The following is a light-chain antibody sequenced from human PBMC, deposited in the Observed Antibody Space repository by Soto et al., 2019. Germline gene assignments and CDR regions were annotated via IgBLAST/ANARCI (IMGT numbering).Light chain of an antibody. J-gene: IGKJ1*01. V-gene: IGKV3-20*01. Sequence: EIVLTQSPGTLSLSPGERATLSCRASQSVNRFLAWFQQKPGQAPRLLIYGASNRATGIPDRFSGSGSETDFTLTITRLEPEDSAVYYCHHYVGSPWAFGQGTKVENK. CDR1: QSVNRF. CDR3: HHYVGSPWA. CDR2: GAS.